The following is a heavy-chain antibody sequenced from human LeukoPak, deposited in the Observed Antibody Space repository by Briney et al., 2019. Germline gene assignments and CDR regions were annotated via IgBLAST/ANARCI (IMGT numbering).Heavy chain of an antibody. CDR1: GYTFTGYY. Sequence: ASVKVSCKASGYTFTGYYMHWVRQAPGQGLEWMGWINPNSGGTNYAQKFQGRVTMTRDTSISTAYMELSRLRSDDTAVYYCARVGQYSSSWYSAGTYYYYMDVWGKGTTVTISS. J-gene: IGHJ6*03. V-gene: IGHV1-2*02. D-gene: IGHD6-13*01. CDR2: INPNSGGT. CDR3: ARVGQYSSSWYSAGTYYYYMDV.